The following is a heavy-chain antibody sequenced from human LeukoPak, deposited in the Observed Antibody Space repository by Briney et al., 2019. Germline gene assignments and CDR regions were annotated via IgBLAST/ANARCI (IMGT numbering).Heavy chain of an antibody. D-gene: IGHD6-13*01. J-gene: IGHJ4*02. CDR2: INHSGSA. Sequence: LRLSCAASGFTFSDYYMSWIRQAPGTGLEWIGDINHSGSASYNPSLKNRLTMSVDTSKNQFSLKLSSVTAADTAVYYCARLGLYTSSWYRFYYFDYWGQGTLVTVSS. V-gene: IGHV4-34*01. CDR1: GFTFSDYY. CDR3: ARLGLYTSSWYRFYYFDY.